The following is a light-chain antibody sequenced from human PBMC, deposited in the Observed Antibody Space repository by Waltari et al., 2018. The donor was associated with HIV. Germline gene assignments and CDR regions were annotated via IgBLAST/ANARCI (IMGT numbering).Light chain of an antibody. CDR3: AAWDDSLNGYV. Sequence: QSVLTQPPSASGTPGQRVTISCSGSSANIGINNVYWYQQLPGTAPKPLRSAADRFSGSKSGTSASLAISGLRSEDEADYYCAAWDDSLNGYVFGTGTKVTVL. V-gene: IGLV1-47*01. CDR1: SANIGINN. J-gene: IGLJ1*01.